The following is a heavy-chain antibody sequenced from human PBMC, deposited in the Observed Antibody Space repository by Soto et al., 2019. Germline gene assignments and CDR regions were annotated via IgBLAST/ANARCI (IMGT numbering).Heavy chain of an antibody. CDR3: ARESGYNTGLHFLVFEI. CDR2: TFYRSKWYT. Sequence: SQTLSLTCAISGDTVSSNNAAWNWIRQSPSRGLEWLGRTFYRSKWYTDYAVSVRGRVTINPDTSKNQFSLQVNSVTPEDTAVYYCARESGYNTGLHFLVFEIWGQRTVVTVTS. J-gene: IGHJ3*02. CDR1: GDTVSSNNAA. V-gene: IGHV6-1*01. D-gene: IGHD6-19*01.